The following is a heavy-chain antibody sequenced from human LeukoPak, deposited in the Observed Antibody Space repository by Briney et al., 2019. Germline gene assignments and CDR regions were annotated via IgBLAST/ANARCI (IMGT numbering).Heavy chain of an antibody. V-gene: IGHV4-61*01. CDR3: ARAAGIWFDP. J-gene: IGHJ5*02. Sequence: PSETLSLTCTVSGGSVSSGSYYWSWIRQPPGKGLEWIGYINYSGSTNYNPSLKSRVTISVDTSKNQFSLKLSSVTAADTAVYYCARAAGIWFDPWGQGTLVTVSS. CDR1: GGSVSSGSYY. D-gene: IGHD6-13*01. CDR2: INYSGST.